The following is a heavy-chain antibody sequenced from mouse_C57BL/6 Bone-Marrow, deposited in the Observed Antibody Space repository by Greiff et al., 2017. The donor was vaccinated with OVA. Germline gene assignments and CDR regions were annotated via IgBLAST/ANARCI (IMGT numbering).Heavy chain of an antibody. CDR2: IYPGSGNT. CDR1: GYTFTDYY. Sequence: QVQLQQSGAELVRPGASVKLSCKASGYTFTDYYINWVKQRPGQGLEWIARIYPGSGNTYFNETFKGKATLTAEKSSSTAYMQLSSLTSEDSAVYFCARFRDYAMDYWGQGTSVTVSS. J-gene: IGHJ4*01. CDR3: ARFRDYAMDY. V-gene: IGHV1-76*01.